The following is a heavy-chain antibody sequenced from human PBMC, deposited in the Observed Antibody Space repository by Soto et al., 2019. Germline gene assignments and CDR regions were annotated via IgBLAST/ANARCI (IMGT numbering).Heavy chain of an antibody. D-gene: IGHD6-6*01. V-gene: IGHV1-69*01. CDR2: IIPIFGSA. CDR3: ASGGRIGGRRIDY. J-gene: IGHJ4*02. CDR1: GFTFRSYA. Sequence: QVQLVQSGGGVVQPGMSLRLSCEGSGFTFRSYALSWVRQAPGQGLEWMGGIIPIFGSANYGQKFQGRVTITADESTSTAYMELSSLRSEDTAVYYCASGGRIGGRRIDYWGQGTLVTVSS.